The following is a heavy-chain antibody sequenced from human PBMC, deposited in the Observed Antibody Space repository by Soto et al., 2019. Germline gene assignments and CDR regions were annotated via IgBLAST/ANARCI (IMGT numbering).Heavy chain of an antibody. CDR2: INAGNGNT. J-gene: IGHJ6*03. V-gene: IGHV1-3*01. Sequence: ASVKVSCKASGYTFTSYAMHWVRQAPGQRLEWMGWINAGNGNTKYSQKFQGRVTITRDTSASTAYMELSSLRSEDTAVYYCARDPPYYDFWSGYYSDYYYYMDVWGKGTTVTVSS. D-gene: IGHD3-3*01. CDR1: GYTFTSYA. CDR3: ARDPPYYDFWSGYYSDYYYYMDV.